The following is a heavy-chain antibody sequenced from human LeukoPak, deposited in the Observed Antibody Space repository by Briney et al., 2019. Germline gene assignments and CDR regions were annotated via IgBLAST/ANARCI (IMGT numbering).Heavy chain of an antibody. J-gene: IGHJ4*02. CDR3: ARSPGGSSGYDLHYFDY. CDR1: GYTFTSYD. D-gene: IGHD5-12*01. V-gene: IGHV1-8*01. CDR2: MNPNSGNT. Sequence: ASMKVSCKASGYTFTSYDINWVRQATGQGLEWMGWMNPNSGNTGYAQKFQGRVTMTRNTSISTAYMELSSLRSEDTAVYYCARSPGGSSGYDLHYFDYWGQGTLVTVSS.